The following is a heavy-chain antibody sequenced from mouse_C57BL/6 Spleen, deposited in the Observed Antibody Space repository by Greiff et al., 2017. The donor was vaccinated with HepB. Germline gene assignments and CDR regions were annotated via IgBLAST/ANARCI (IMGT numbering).Heavy chain of an antibody. CDR2: IDPSDSYT. CDR1: GYTFTSYW. CDR3: ARRYDYVED. V-gene: IGHV1-50*01. D-gene: IGHD2-3*01. J-gene: IGHJ2*01. Sequence: VQLQQPGAELVKPGASVKLSCKASGYTFTSYWMQWVKQRPGQGLEWIGEIDPSDSYTNYNQKFKGKATLTVDTSSSTAYMQHSSLTSEDAAVYYGARRYDYVEDRGKGTTLTVAS.